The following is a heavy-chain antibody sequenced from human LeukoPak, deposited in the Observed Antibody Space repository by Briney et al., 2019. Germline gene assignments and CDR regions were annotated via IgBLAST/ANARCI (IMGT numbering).Heavy chain of an antibody. D-gene: IGHD2-15*01. Sequence: GGSLRLSCAASGFTFSGYAMHWVRQAPGKGLEYVSAISSNGGSTYYANSVKGRFTISRDNSKNTLYLQMGSLRAEDMAVYYCARSVVVVAAFDYWGQGTLVTVSS. J-gene: IGHJ4*02. V-gene: IGHV3-64*01. CDR1: GFTFSGYA. CDR3: ARSVVVVAAFDY. CDR2: ISSNGGST.